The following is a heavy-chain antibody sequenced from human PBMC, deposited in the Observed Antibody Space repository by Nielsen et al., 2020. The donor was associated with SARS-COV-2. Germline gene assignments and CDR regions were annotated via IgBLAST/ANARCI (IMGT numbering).Heavy chain of an antibody. J-gene: IGHJ6*03. CDR1: GFTFSNYA. V-gene: IGHV3-23*01. Sequence: GESLKISCAVSGFTFSNYAMSWVRQAPGKGLEWVSSISGTATSTYYADSVKGRFTVSRDNSKNTLYLQMNSLRAEDTAVYYCARAAAGYYYMDVWGKGTTVTVS. CDR2: ISGTATST. D-gene: IGHD6-13*01. CDR3: ARAAAGYYYMDV.